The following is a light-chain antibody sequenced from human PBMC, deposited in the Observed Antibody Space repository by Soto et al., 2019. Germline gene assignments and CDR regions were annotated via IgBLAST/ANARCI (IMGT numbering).Light chain of an antibody. CDR3: GSYAGDNTYE. CDR1: SNDVGGYDF. CDR2: EVN. V-gene: IGLV2-8*01. J-gene: IGLJ1*01. Sequence: QSVLTQPPSASGSPGQSVTISCTGTSNDVGGYDFVSWYQQHSGRAPKLIIVEVNKWPSGVPDRFSASKSGNTASLTVSGLQVEDEADYYCGSYAGDNTYEFGSGSKVTVL.